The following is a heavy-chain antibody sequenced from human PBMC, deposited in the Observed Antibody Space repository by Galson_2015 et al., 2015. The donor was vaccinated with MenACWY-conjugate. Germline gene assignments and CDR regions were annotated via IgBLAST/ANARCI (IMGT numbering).Heavy chain of an antibody. Sequence: PALVKPTQTLTLTCAFSGFSFTTRGEGVSWIRQPPGKALEWLAVIFWDGDKRYSPSLRSRLNIFKDTSKNHVVLQMTNLDSVDTGTYFCARGTYAGWYSVDFWGQGTLVTVFS. CDR1: GFSFTTRGEG. V-gene: IGHV2-5*02. D-gene: IGHD6-19*01. J-gene: IGHJ4*02. CDR2: IFWDGDK. CDR3: ARGTYAGWYSVDF.